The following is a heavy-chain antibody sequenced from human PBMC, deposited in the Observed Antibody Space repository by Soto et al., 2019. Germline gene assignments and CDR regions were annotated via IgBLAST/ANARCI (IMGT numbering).Heavy chain of an antibody. Sequence: ASVKVSCKVSGYTLTELSMHWVRQAPGKGLEWMGGFDPEDGETIYAQKFQGRVTMTEDTSTDTAYMELSSLRSEDTAVYYCATDSYQYYDFWSGYKIFDYWGQGTLVNVSS. J-gene: IGHJ4*02. V-gene: IGHV1-24*01. CDR2: FDPEDGET. D-gene: IGHD3-3*01. CDR1: GYTLTELS. CDR3: ATDSYQYYDFWSGYKIFDY.